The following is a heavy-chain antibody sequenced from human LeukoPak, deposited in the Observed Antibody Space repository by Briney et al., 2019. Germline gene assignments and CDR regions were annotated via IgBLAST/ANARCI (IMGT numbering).Heavy chain of an antibody. J-gene: IGHJ4*02. Sequence: GGSLRLSCAASGFTVFNYWMSWVRQAPGKGLGWVANIKQDGSEKYYVDSVKGRFTISRDNAKNSLYLQMNSLRAEDTAVYYCVQGWRDSWGQGTLVTVSS. CDR1: GFTVFNYW. CDR3: VQGWRDS. V-gene: IGHV3-7*01. D-gene: IGHD2-15*01. CDR2: IKQDGSEK.